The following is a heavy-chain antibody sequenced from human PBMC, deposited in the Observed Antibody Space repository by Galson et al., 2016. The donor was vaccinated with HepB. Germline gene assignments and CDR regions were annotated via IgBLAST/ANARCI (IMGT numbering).Heavy chain of an antibody. J-gene: IGHJ4*02. V-gene: IGHV3-21*01. CDR1: GFTFSSYS. D-gene: IGHD2-8*01. Sequence: SLRLSCAASGFTFSSYSMNWVRQAPGKGLEWVSSINGDSVHILYADSVKGRFTVSRDNAQNALYLQMNSLRAEDTAVYYCARYKTSSYNNGGDYWGQGILVTVSS. CDR3: ARYKTSSYNNGGDY. CDR2: INGDSVHI.